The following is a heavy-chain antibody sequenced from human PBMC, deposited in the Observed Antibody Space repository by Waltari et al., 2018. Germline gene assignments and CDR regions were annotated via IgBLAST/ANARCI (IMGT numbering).Heavy chain of an antibody. J-gene: IGHJ1*01. Sequence: QVQLVESGGGVVQPGRSLRLSCAASGFTFSSYAMHWVRQAPGKGLEWVAVISYDGSNKYYADSVKGRFTISRDNSKNTLYLQMNSLRAEDTAVYYCARDRGFREPFQHWGQGTLVTVSS. CDR2: ISYDGSNK. D-gene: IGHD3-10*01. CDR1: GFTFSSYA. V-gene: IGHV3-30-3*01. CDR3: ARDRGFREPFQH.